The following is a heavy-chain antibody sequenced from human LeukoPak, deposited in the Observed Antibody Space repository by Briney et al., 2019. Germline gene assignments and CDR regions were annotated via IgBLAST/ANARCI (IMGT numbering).Heavy chain of an antibody. V-gene: IGHV3-7*01. CDR3: ARDNYRVFDY. D-gene: IGHD1-1*01. Sequence: GGSLRLSCVVSGLTFSNYWMTWVRQAPGKGLEWVANIKDDGRDKNYVASVTGRFTISRDNAKNSVYLQMNSLRAEDTAVYYCARDNYRVFDYWGQGTLVTVSS. J-gene: IGHJ4*02. CDR2: IKDDGRDK. CDR1: GLTFSNYW.